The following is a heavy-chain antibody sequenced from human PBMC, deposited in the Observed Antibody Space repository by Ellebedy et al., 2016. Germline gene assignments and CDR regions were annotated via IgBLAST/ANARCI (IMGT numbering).Heavy chain of an antibody. D-gene: IGHD2-2*01. V-gene: IGHV4-34*01. J-gene: IGHJ6*03. CDR1: GGSFSGYY. CDR3: ARGRSVVVPAARRGYTDV. CDR2: INHSGST. Sequence: SETLSLXXAVYGGSFSGYYWSWIRQPPGKGLEWIGEINHSGSTNYNPSLKSRVTISVDTSKNQFSLKLSSVTAADTAVYYCARGRSVVVPAARRGYTDVWGKGTTVTVSS.